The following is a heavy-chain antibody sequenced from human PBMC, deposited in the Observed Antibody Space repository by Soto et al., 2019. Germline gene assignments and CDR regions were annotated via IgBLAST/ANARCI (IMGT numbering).Heavy chain of an antibody. D-gene: IGHD6-19*01. Sequence: QLQLQESGPGLVKPSETLSLTCTVSGGSISGYYWTWIRQPPGKGLEWIGYIFYSGVTNYNPSLKSRVTLSVDTSKNQFSLKLRSVTAADTAVYYCARVGSSGWSPDYWDRGTLVTVSS. V-gene: IGHV4-59*01. J-gene: IGHJ4*02. CDR3: ARVGSSGWSPDY. CDR1: GGSISGYY. CDR2: IFYSGVT.